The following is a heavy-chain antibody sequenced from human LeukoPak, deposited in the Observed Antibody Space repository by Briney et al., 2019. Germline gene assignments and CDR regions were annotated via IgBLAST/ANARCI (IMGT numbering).Heavy chain of an antibody. D-gene: IGHD3-22*01. Sequence: PGGPLRLSCAASGFTFSNYWMSWVRQAPGKGLEWVATIKQDGGQTYYVDSVKGRFTISRDNAKNSLYLQMNSLRAEDTAVYYCARDSLTMIVGRQKRGLDYWGQGTLVTVSS. CDR3: ARDSLTMIVGRQKRGLDY. J-gene: IGHJ4*02. CDR1: GFTFSNYW. V-gene: IGHV3-7*01. CDR2: IKQDGGQT.